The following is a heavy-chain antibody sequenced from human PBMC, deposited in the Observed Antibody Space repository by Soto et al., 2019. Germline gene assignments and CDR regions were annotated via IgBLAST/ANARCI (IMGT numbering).Heavy chain of an antibody. CDR3: AREAIIVIAAPEYYFDY. V-gene: IGHV3-66*01. J-gene: IGHJ4*02. CDR2: IYSGGYT. CDR1: GFDVSNTD. D-gene: IGHD3-22*01. Sequence: SGGSLRLSCAASGFDVSNTDMSWVRQAPGKGLEWVSVIYSGGYTNYADSMKGRFIVSRDSPKNTLYLQIGSLRAEDTAVYYCAREAIIVIAAPEYYFDYWGQGTLVTVSS.